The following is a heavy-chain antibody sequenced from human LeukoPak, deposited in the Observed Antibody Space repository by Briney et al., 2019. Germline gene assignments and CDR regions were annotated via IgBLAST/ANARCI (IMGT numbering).Heavy chain of an antibody. CDR2: ISGSDTTT. Sequence: GGSLRLSCAASGFTFRSSGMSWVRQAPGKGLEWVSYISGSDTTTHYADSVKGRFTISRDNSKNTLYLQMNSLRAEDTAVYFCAKDQVVPFDYWGQGTQVAVSS. CDR1: GFTFRSSG. CDR3: AKDQVVPFDY. J-gene: IGHJ4*02. D-gene: IGHD2-2*01. V-gene: IGHV3-23*01.